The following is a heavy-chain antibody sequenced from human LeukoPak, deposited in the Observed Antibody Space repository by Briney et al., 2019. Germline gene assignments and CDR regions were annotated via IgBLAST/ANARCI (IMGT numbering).Heavy chain of an antibody. CDR2: INSDGRII. Sequence: GGSLRLSCAASGFTFSNYWMHWVRQVPGKGLVWVSHINSDGRIINYADSVKGRFTISRDNAKNTLYLQMNSLRAEDTAVYYCARDTVTTFRFRDYYYYGMDVWGQGTTVTVSS. J-gene: IGHJ6*02. CDR1: GFTFSNYW. D-gene: IGHD4-17*01. V-gene: IGHV3-74*01. CDR3: ARDTVTTFRFRDYYYYGMDV.